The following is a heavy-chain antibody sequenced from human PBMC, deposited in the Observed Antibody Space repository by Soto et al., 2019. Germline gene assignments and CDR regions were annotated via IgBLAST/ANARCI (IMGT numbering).Heavy chain of an antibody. CDR2: ISYDGSNK. D-gene: IGHD4-17*01. CDR1: GFTFSSYE. J-gene: IGHJ4*02. Sequence: GGSLRLSCAASGFTFSSYEMNWVRQAPGKGLEWVAVISYDGSNKYYADSVKGRFTISRDNSKNTLYLQMNSLRAEDTAVYYCAKDSTVTDFDYWGQGTLVTVSS. CDR3: AKDSTVTDFDY. V-gene: IGHV3-30*18.